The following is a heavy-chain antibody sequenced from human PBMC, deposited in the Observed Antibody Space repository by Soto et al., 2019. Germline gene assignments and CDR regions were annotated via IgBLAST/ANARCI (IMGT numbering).Heavy chain of an antibody. Sequence: GGSLRLSCAASGFTFSSYGMHWVRQAPGKGLEWVAVIWYDGSNKYYADSVKGRFTISRDNSKNTLYLQMNSLRAEDTAVYYCARDHQWLTWGDAFDIWGQGTMVTVSS. CDR1: GFTFSSYG. J-gene: IGHJ3*02. D-gene: IGHD6-19*01. CDR2: IWYDGSNK. CDR3: ARDHQWLTWGDAFDI. V-gene: IGHV3-33*01.